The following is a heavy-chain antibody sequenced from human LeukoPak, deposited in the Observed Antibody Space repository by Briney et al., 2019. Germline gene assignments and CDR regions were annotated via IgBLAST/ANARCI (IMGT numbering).Heavy chain of an antibody. CDR3: AKDREGDY. J-gene: IGHJ4*02. V-gene: IGHV3-66*01. Sequence: GGSLRLSCAASGFAVNSQDMNWVRQAPGKGLEWVSLIYISGITKYADSVQGRFTISRDNSKNTLYLQMNSLRAEDTAVYYCAKDREGDYWGQGTLVTVSS. D-gene: IGHD1-26*01. CDR2: IYISGIT. CDR1: GFAVNSQD.